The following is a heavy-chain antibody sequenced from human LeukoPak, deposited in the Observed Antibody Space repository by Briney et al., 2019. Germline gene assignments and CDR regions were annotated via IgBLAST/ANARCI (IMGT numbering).Heavy chain of an antibody. Sequence: GGSLRLSCAASGFTFSSYGMHWVRQAPGKGLEWGAVISYDGSNKYYADSVKGRFTISRDNSKNTLYLQMNSLRAEDTAVYYCAKDHGGSYYLTYYFDYWGQGTLVTVSS. J-gene: IGHJ4*02. CDR2: ISYDGSNK. D-gene: IGHD1-26*01. CDR3: AKDHGGSYYLTYYFDY. V-gene: IGHV3-30*18. CDR1: GFTFSSYG.